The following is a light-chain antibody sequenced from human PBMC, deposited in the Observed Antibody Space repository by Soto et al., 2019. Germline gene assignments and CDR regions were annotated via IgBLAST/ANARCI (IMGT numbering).Light chain of an antibody. CDR3: QQYNSYSRT. V-gene: IGKV1-5*03. J-gene: IGKJ1*01. CDR2: KAS. Sequence: DIQVTQSPSTLSASVGDRVTITCRASQSISSWLAWYQQKPGKAPKLLIYKASSLESGVPSRFSGSGSGTEFTLTISSLQPDDFATYYCQQYNSYSRTLGQGTKVDIK. CDR1: QSISSW.